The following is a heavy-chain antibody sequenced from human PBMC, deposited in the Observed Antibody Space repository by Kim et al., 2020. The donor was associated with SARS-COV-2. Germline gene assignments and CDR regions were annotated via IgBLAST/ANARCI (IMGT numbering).Heavy chain of an antibody. J-gene: IGHJ5*02. CDR3: ERHRLTMVWGVGCWFDP. V-gene: IGHV4-39*01. Sequence: LKSRVTISVDTSKNQCALKLSSVTAADTAVYYCERHRLTMVWGVGCWFDPWGQGTLVTVSS. D-gene: IGHD3-10*01.